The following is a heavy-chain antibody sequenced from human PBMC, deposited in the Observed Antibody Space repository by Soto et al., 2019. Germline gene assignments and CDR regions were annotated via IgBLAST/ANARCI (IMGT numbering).Heavy chain of an antibody. J-gene: IGHJ5*02. CDR3: ARPSDIVVVPAAKTWFDP. V-gene: IGHV1-3*01. Sequence: ASVKVSCKASGYTFTSYAMHRVRRAPGQRLEWMGWINAGNGNTKYSQKFQGRVTITRDTSASTSYMELSSLRSEDTAVYYCARPSDIVVVPAAKTWFDPWGQGTLVTVS. CDR2: INAGNGNT. CDR1: GYTFTSYA. D-gene: IGHD2-2*01.